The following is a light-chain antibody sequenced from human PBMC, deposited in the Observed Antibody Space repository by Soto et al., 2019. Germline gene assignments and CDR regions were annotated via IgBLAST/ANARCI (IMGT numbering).Light chain of an antibody. J-gene: IGKJ1*01. CDR2: AES. V-gene: IGKV1-6*01. CDR1: QGIRND. Sequence: AIQMTQSPSSLSASVGDRVTITCRASQGIRNDLGWYQQKPGKAPKLLIYAESSFQSGIQSRFSGRGSGTDFTLACRSLRPEEFATYYCLQDYNYPWTFGQGTKVEIK. CDR3: LQDYNYPWT.